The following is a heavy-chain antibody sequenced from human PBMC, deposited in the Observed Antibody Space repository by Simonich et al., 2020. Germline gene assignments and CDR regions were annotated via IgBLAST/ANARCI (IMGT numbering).Heavy chain of an antibody. D-gene: IGHD2-15*01. V-gene: IGHV1-8*03. CDR3: ARGRGGMSRGYVDY. CDR1: GYTFTSYD. CDR2: MKPNSGNT. J-gene: IGHJ4*02. Sequence: QVQLVQSGAEVKKPGSSVKVSCKASGYTFTSYDINWVRQGTGQWLEWVGWMKPNSGNTGYAQKVQGRVTITRNTSISTAYMELSSLRSEDTAVYYCARGRGGMSRGYVDYWGQGTLVTVSS.